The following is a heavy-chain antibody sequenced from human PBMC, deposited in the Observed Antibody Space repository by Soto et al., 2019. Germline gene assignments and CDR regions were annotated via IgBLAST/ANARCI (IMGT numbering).Heavy chain of an antibody. CDR1: GYSFNRYY. D-gene: IGHD4-17*01. J-gene: IGHJ4*02. CDR2: VHPGDSDT. V-gene: IGHV5-51*01. CDR3: ARLSRATVATPAAFDY. Sequence: GESLKISCKGSGYSFNRYYIAWVRQMPGKGLEWMGIVHPGDSDTRYSPSFQGQVTMSADRSISTAYLQWSSLKASDTAIYYCARLSRATVATPAAFDYWGQGTLVTSPQ.